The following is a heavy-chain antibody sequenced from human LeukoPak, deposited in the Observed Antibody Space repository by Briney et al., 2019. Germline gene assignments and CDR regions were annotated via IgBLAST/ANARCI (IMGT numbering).Heavy chain of an antibody. CDR1: GGSVSSGTYY. Sequence: TSETLSLTCTVSGGSVSSGTYYWTWVRQPPGKGLEWVGYIYNSGNTNYNPSLKSRITISVDTSKKQFSLKLSSVTAADTAVYYCARGRYDILTGYWVDFWGQGTLVTVSS. J-gene: IGHJ4*02. CDR2: IYNSGNT. D-gene: IGHD3-9*01. CDR3: ARGRYDILTGYWVDF. V-gene: IGHV4-61*01.